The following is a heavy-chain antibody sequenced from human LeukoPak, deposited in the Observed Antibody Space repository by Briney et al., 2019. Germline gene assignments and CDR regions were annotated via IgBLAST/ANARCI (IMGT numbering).Heavy chain of an antibody. CDR3: AKGGKWDVTPFDY. CDR2: ISGGGGST. D-gene: IGHD1-26*01. Sequence: GGSLRLSCAASGFTFYKFVMTWVRQAPGSGLEWVSTISGGGGSTYYADSVKGRFTISRDNSKNTLYLQVNSLRAEDTAVYYCAKGGKWDVTPFDYWGQGTLVTVSS. CDR1: GFTFYKFV. V-gene: IGHV3-23*01. J-gene: IGHJ4*02.